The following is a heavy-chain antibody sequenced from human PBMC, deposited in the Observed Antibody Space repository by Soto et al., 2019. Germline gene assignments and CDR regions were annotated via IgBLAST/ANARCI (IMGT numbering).Heavy chain of an antibody. Sequence: QVRLQESGPGLVKPSETLSLTCSISGDSISSYYWSWIRQPPGKELEWIGYINYYGNTNRNPSLKGRVTISIDTSKHELFRRLSSVTAADTAVYYCARNRGYSYGPVGSSFDYWGQGTLVTVSS. V-gene: IGHV4-59*08. J-gene: IGHJ4*02. CDR1: GDSISSYY. CDR3: ARNRGYSYGPVGSSFDY. CDR2: INYYGNT. D-gene: IGHD5-12*01.